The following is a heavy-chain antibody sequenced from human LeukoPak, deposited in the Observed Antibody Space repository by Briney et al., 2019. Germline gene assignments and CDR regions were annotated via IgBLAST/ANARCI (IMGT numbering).Heavy chain of an antibody. J-gene: IGHJ4*02. V-gene: IGHV4-59*01. CDR1: GGSISSYY. CDR2: IYYSGST. D-gene: IGHD5-12*01. Sequence: KPSETLSLTCTVSGGSISSYYWSWIRQPPGKGLEWIGYIYYSGSTNYNPSLKSRVTISVDTSKNQFSLKLSSVTAADTAVYYCARSSGYEPMYYFDYWGQGTLVTVSS. CDR3: ARSSGYEPMYYFDY.